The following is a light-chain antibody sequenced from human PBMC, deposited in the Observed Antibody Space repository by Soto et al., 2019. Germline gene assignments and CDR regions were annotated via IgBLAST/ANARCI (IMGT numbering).Light chain of an antibody. CDR1: SSDVGGYNY. CDR3: SSYTSSSTNYV. J-gene: IGLJ1*01. V-gene: IGLV2-14*01. Sequence: QSALTQPASVSGSPGQSITISCTGTSSDVGGYNYVSWYQQHPGKAPKLMIYDVSNRPSGVSNRFSGSKSGNTASLTLSGLQAEDEADYYCSSYTSSSTNYVFGTGTKLTAL. CDR2: DVS.